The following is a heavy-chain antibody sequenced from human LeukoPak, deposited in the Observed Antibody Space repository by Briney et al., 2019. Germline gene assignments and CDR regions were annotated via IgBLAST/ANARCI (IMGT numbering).Heavy chain of an antibody. CDR1: GGSISNYY. J-gene: IGHJ3*02. V-gene: IGHV4-4*07. CDR3: ARLRPMGGSFPDSFDI. Sequence: SETLSLTCTVSGGSISNYYWSWIRQPAGKGLEWIGRIYTSGSTNYNSSLKSRLTMSVDTSKNQFSLKLSSVTAADTAVYYCARLRPMGGSFPDSFDIWGQRTMVTVSS. D-gene: IGHD1-26*01. CDR2: IYTSGST.